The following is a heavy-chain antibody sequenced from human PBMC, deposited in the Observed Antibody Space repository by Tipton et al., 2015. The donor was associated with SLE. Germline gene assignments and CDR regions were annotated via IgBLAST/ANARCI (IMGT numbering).Heavy chain of an antibody. D-gene: IGHD3-10*01. CDR2: ISTYNGNT. J-gene: IGHJ6*02. CDR1: GFTFISYG. Sequence: QSGPAVKKPGASVQVSCKASGFTFISYGISWVRQAPGQGLEWMGWISTYNGNTHYAQNLQGRVTMTTYTSTSTAYMELRSLRSDDTAVYYCAREVYSGSYYYYYGMDVWGQGTTVTISS. CDR3: AREVYSGSYYYYYGMDV. V-gene: IGHV1-18*01.